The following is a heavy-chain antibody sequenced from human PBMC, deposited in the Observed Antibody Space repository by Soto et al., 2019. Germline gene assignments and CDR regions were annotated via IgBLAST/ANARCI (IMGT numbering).Heavy chain of an antibody. CDR3: AKAALSGWYRSNWFDP. D-gene: IGHD6-19*01. CDR1: RFTFSSYS. J-gene: IGHJ5*02. CDR2: ISGSGGST. V-gene: IGHV3-23*01. Sequence: GGSLRLSCAPSRFTFSSYSMSWVRQAPGKGLEWVSAISGSGGSTYYADSVKGRFTISRDNSKNTLYLQMNSLRAEDTAVYYCAKAALSGWYRSNWFDPCGQGT.